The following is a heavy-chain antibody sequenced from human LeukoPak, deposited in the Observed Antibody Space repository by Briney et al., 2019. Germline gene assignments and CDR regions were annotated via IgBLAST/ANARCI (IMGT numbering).Heavy chain of an antibody. CDR2: INSDGRST. V-gene: IGHV3-74*01. Sequence: LPGGSLRLSCAASGFTFSNYWMHWVRHAPGKGLVWVSRINSDGRSTNYADSVKGRFTISRDNAKNTLFLQMNSLRAEDAAVYYCARDLSSSGWSFDYWGQGTLVTVSS. J-gene: IGHJ4*02. CDR1: GFTFSNYW. CDR3: ARDLSSSGWSFDY. D-gene: IGHD6-19*01.